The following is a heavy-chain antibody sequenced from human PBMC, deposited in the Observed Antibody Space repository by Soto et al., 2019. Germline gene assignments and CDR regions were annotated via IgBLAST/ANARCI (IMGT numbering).Heavy chain of an antibody. Sequence: QLHLQKSGPGLVKPSETLSLTCIVSSGSLSSSSNYWALIRQPPGKGLEWIGTIYDNGNTYYYPSLKGRVTIALDTSKNYLSLKLRSVTATDTAVYYLGRHECTYYLLAINFWGQGTLATFSS. D-gene: IGHD2-21*01. CDR1: SGSLSSSSNY. CDR3: GRHECTYYLLAINF. V-gene: IGHV4-39*01. J-gene: IGHJ4*02. CDR2: IYDNGNT.